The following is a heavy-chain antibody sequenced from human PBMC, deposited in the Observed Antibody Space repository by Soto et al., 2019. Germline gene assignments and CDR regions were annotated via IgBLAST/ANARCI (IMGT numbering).Heavy chain of an antibody. CDR3: AREGLGEEWVGGSRWYGMAV. V-gene: IGHV3-30*02. CDR2: TRCDGSNK. D-gene: IGHD6-13*01. CDR1: VFTFSSYG. J-gene: IGHJ6*01. Sequence: GGSLRLSCAASVFTFSSYGMRWVRQAPGKGLDLVQGTRCDGSNKYYVDCVNGRFTISIDNSKKTLYLQMNSLRAEDTAVYYCAREGLGEEWVGGSRWYGMAVWGQGTTVTVSS.